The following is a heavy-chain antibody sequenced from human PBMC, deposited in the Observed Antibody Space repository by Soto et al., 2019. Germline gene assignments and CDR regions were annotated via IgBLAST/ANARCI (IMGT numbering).Heavy chain of an antibody. CDR1: GYTFTSYG. Sequence: QVQLVQSGAEVKKPGASVKVSCKASGYTFTSYGISWVRQAPGQGLEWMGWISAYNGNTNYAQKLQGRVTMTTDTTQNTGLNGPESPRSDDTAVYYCARDGVQLERRGHYSYGMDVWGQGTTVTVSS. J-gene: IGHJ6*02. V-gene: IGHV1-18*01. D-gene: IGHD1-1*01. CDR3: ARDGVQLERRGHYSYGMDV. CDR2: ISAYNGNT.